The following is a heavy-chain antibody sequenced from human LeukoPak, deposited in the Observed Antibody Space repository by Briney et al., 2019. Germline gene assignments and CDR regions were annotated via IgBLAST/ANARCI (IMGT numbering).Heavy chain of an antibody. J-gene: IGHJ5*02. V-gene: IGHV3-21*01. CDR3: ARVAVSGPTGWFDP. CDR2: ISSTSAYI. CDR1: GFALNSYS. Sequence: GGSLRLSCAASGFALNSYSLSWVRQAPGKGLEWVSSISSTSAYIHYADSVKGRFTISRDNTDNVVYLQMNSLRAEDTAVYYCARVAVSGPTGWFDPWGQGTLVTVSS. D-gene: IGHD6-19*01.